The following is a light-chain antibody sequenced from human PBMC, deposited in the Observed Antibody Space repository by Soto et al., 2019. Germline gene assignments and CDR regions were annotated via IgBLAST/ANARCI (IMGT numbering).Light chain of an antibody. CDR1: QSVSSN. J-gene: IGKJ2*01. CDR2: GAS. Sequence: IVMTQSPATLSVSPGERATLSCRASQSVSSNLAWYQQKPGQAPRLLIYGASTRATDIPARFSGSGSGTEFTLSISSLQSEDFAVYYCQQYNNWPPKYTFGQGTKLEIK. CDR3: QQYNNWPPKYT. V-gene: IGKV3-15*01.